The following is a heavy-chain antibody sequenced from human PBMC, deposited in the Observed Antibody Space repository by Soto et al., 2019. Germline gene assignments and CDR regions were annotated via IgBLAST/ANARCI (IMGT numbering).Heavy chain of an antibody. CDR2: ISSSGSII. CDR3: ARDLGYYDSSGYFDY. V-gene: IGHV3-11*01. CDR1: GFTFSDSY. D-gene: IGHD3-22*01. J-gene: IGHJ4*02. Sequence: QVQLVESGGGLVKPGGSLRLSCAASGFTFSDSYMSWIRQPPGKGLEWVSYISSSGSIIYYADSVKGRITISRDNAKNSLYLQMNSLRAEDTAVYYCARDLGYYDSSGYFDYWGQGTLVTVSS.